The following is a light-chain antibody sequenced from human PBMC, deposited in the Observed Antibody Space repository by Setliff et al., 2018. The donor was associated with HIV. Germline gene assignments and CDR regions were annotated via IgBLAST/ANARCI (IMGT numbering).Light chain of an antibody. V-gene: IGLV2-14*01. J-gene: IGLJ1*01. CDR1: TSDIGSYTF. CDR2: EVT. CDR3: ASYTKRNVFV. Sequence: QSALTQPASVSGSPGQSITISCTGTTSDIGSYTFVSWYQHYPGEAPKLILYEVTDRPSGVSYRFSGSRSGTTASLTISGLRAEDEADYYCASYTKRNVFVFGTGTKGTVL.